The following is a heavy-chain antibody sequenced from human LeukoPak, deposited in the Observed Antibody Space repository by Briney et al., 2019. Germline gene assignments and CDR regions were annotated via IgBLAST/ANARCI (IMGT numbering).Heavy chain of an antibody. D-gene: IGHD3-10*01. J-gene: IGHJ4*02. CDR1: GFTFSSYG. Sequence: GGSLRLSCAASGFTFSSYGMHWVRQAPGKGLEWVAFIRYDGSNKYYADSVKGRFTISRDNSKNTLYLQINSRRAEDTAVYYCAKPRERDYGSGSSPHFDYWGQGTLVTVSS. CDR3: AKPRERDYGSGSSPHFDY. CDR2: IRYDGSNK. V-gene: IGHV3-30*02.